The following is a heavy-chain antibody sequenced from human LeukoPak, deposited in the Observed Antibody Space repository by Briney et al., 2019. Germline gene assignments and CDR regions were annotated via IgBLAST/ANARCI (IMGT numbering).Heavy chain of an antibody. CDR1: GFTFSSYE. J-gene: IGHJ5*02. CDR3: ARETETRFDP. D-gene: IGHD2-21*02. V-gene: IGHV3-48*03. Sequence: PGGSLRLSCAASGFTFSSYEMNWVRQAPGKGLEWVSYISSSGSTIYYADSVEGRFTISRDNAKNSLYLQMNSLRAEDTAVYYCARETETRFDPWGQGTLVTVSS. CDR2: ISSSGSTI.